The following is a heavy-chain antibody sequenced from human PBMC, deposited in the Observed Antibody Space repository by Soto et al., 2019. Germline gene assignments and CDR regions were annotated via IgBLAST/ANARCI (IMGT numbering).Heavy chain of an antibody. D-gene: IGHD3-10*01. CDR3: YGSGSNIDY. V-gene: IGHV3-73*02. CDR1: GFTFSGSA. Sequence: EVQLVESGGGLVQPGGSLKLSCAASGFTFSGSAMHWVRQASGKGLEWVGRIRSKANSYATAYAASVKGRFTISRDDSKNTAYLQMNSLKTEDTAVYYCYGSGSNIDYWGQGTLVTVSS. CDR2: IRSKANSYAT. J-gene: IGHJ4*02.